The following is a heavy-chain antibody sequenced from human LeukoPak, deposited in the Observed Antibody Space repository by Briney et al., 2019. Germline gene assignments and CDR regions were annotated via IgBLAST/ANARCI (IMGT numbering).Heavy chain of an antibody. V-gene: IGHV3-21*01. D-gene: IGHD6-13*01. CDR1: GFTFSSYA. CDR3: ARTETWYSSSWGYYYYMDV. J-gene: IGHJ6*03. CDR2: ISTSSIYI. Sequence: GGSLRLSCAASGFTFSSYAMHWVRQAPGKGLEWVSSISTSSIYIYYADSLKGRFTISRDNAKNSLYLQMNSLRAEDTAVYYCARTETWYSSSWGYYYYMDVWGKGTTVTISS.